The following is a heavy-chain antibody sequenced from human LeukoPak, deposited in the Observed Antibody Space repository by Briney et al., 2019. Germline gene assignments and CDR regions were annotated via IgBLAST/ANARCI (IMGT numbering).Heavy chain of an antibody. J-gene: IGHJ3*02. Sequence: PSETLSLTCAVYGGSFSGYYWSWIRQPPGKGLEWIGEINHSGSTNYSPSLKSRVTISVDPSKGQFSLKLSSVTAADTAVYYCARGAYYDILTGYSAAFDIWGQGTMVTVSS. CDR3: ARGAYYDILTGYSAAFDI. V-gene: IGHV4-34*01. CDR2: INHSGST. D-gene: IGHD3-9*01. CDR1: GGSFSGYY.